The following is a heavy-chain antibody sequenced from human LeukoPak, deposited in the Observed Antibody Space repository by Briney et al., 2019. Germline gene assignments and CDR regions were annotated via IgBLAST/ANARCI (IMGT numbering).Heavy chain of an antibody. CDR1: GFTFSSYG. CDR3: AMPMDTAMVKTKDS. V-gene: IGHV3-21*01. J-gene: IGHJ4*02. Sequence: PGGSLRLSCAASGFTFSSYGMHWVRQAPGKGLEWVSSISSTGSYIYYADSVKGRFTISRDNSKNTLYLQMNSLRAEDTAVYYCAMPMDTAMVKTKDSWGQGTLVTVSS. D-gene: IGHD5-18*01. CDR2: ISSTGSYI.